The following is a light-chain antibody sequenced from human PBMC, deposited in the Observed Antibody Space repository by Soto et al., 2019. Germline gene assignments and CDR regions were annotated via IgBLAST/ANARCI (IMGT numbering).Light chain of an antibody. Sequence: EIVLTQSPATLSLSPGERATLSCRASQSVSSYLAWYQQKPGQAPRLLIYDASSGATGIPDRFSGSGSGTDFTLTISRLEPEDFAVYYCQQYGSSPPITFGQGTRLEIK. J-gene: IGKJ5*01. V-gene: IGKV3-20*01. CDR2: DAS. CDR1: QSVSSY. CDR3: QQYGSSPPIT.